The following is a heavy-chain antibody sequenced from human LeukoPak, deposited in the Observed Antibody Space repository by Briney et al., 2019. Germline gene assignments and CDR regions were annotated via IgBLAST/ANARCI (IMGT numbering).Heavy chain of an antibody. CDR1: GYTFTSYY. CDR3: AREGVAAAGIGY. D-gene: IGHD6-13*01. V-gene: IGHV1-46*01. Sequence: GASVKVSCKASGYTFTSYYMHWVRQPPGQGLDWMGIINPSGGSTSYAQKFQGRVTMTRDTSTSTVYMELSSLRSEDTAVYYCAREGVAAAGIGYWGQGTLVTVSS. CDR2: INPSGGST. J-gene: IGHJ4*02.